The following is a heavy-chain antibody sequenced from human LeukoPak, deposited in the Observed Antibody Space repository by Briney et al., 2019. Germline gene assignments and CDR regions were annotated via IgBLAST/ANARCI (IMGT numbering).Heavy chain of an antibody. CDR1: GASVSNYY. Sequence: PSETLSLTCTVSGASVSNYYWSRIRQPAGKGLEWIGRIYNGGSANYNPSLQSRISMSVDTSKNQFSLRLKSVTAADTAVYYCARQPIGPYYFDYWGQGTLVTVSS. J-gene: IGHJ4*02. CDR3: ARQPIGPYYFDY. V-gene: IGHV4-4*07. CDR2: IYNGGSA. D-gene: IGHD1-14*01.